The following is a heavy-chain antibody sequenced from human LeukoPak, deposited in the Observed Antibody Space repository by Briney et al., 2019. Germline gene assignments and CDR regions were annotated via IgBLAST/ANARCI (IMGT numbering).Heavy chain of an antibody. V-gene: IGHV3-53*05. CDR2: IYSGGST. Sequence: HPGGSLRLSCAASGFTFSSNYMSWVRQAPGKGLEWVSVIYSGGSTYYADSVRGRFTISRDNSKNTLYLQMNSLRAEDTAVYYCAKGELPSHHYGSGNYYNVNFWGQGTLVTVSS. CDR3: AKGELPSHHYGSGNYYNVNF. D-gene: IGHD3-10*01. CDR1: GFTFSSNY. J-gene: IGHJ4*02.